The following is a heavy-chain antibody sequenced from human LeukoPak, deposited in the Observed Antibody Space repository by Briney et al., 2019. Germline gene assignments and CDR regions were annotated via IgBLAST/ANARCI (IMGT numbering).Heavy chain of an antibody. D-gene: IGHD6-13*01. V-gene: IGHV3-33*01. CDR2: IWYDGSKS. CDR1: GFTFRSYG. Sequence: PGGSLRLSCAASGFTFRSYGMHWVRQPPGKGLEWVAVIWYDGSKSYYTDSVKGRFTISRDSPKNTLYLQMNSLRVEDTAVYYCARDFGPTWYELDYWGQGTLVTVSS. J-gene: IGHJ4*02. CDR3: ARDFGPTWYELDY.